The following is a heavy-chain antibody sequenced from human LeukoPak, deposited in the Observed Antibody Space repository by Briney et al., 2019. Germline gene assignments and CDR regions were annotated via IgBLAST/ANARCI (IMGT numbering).Heavy chain of an antibody. Sequence: GGSLRLSCAASGFTFTTYAMSWVRQAPGEGLEWVSLISGSGGNTYYADSVKGRFTISRDNAKNTLYLQMNSLRAEDTAVYYCARDSAVAGMGWFDPWGQGTLVTVSS. CDR3: ARDSAVAGMGWFDP. D-gene: IGHD6-19*01. CDR1: GFTFTTYA. J-gene: IGHJ5*02. V-gene: IGHV3-23*01. CDR2: ISGSGGNT.